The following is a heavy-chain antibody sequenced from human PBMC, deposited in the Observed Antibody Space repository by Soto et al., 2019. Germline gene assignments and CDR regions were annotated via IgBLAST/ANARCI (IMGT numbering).Heavy chain of an antibody. CDR1: GGSISGYY. D-gene: IGHD2-21*02. CDR3: ARDLWGYCGTDCYPLDV. CDR2: MYNTGST. Sequence: QVQLQESGPGLVKPSETLSLTCTVSGGSISGYYWSWIRQPPGKGLEWIGYMYNTGSTVYNPSFKSRVTTSVDTSKSQFSLRLNSVTAADTAVYYCARDLWGYCGTDCYPLDVWGQGTTVTVSS. V-gene: IGHV4-59*01. J-gene: IGHJ6*02.